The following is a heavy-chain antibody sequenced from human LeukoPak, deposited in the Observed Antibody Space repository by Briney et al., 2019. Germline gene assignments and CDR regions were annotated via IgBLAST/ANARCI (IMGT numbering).Heavy chain of an antibody. J-gene: IGHJ4*02. D-gene: IGHD6-13*01. CDR1: GYTFTGYY. CDR2: INPNSGGT. V-gene: IGHV1-2*02. Sequence: GASVEVSCKASGYTFTGYYMHWVRQAPGQGLEWMGWINPNSGGTNYAQKFQGRVTMTRDTSISTAYMELSRLRSDDTAVYYCARDGVSGLIAADYWGQGALVTVSS. CDR3: ARDGVSGLIAADY.